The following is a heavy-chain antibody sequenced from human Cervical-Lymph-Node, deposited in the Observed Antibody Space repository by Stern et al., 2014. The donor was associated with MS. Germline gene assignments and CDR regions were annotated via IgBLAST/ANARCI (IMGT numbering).Heavy chain of an antibody. CDR1: GGSISTSGYY. CDR3: ARDTSWSPFDS. D-gene: IGHD3-3*01. CDR2: ISFSGDT. Sequence: QVQLVQSGPGLVKPSQTLSLTCTVSGGSISTSGYYWNWIRQHPGKGLEWIGYISFSGDTFYNASLKSRMRMSIDKSKNQFSLQLSSVTVADTAVYYCARDTSWSPFDSWGQGTLVTVSS. J-gene: IGHJ4*02. V-gene: IGHV4-31*03.